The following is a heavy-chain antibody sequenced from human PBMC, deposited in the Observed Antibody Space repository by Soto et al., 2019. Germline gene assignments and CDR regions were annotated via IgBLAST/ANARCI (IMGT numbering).Heavy chain of an antibody. CDR1: GYSYTSYW. CDR2: IYPGDSDT. Sequence: GEALKISCKGSGYSYTSYWIGWVRQMPGKGLEWMGIIYPGDSDTRYSPSFQGQVTISADKSISTAYLQWSSLKASDTAMYYCARHGIAAAGNSMGAFDIWGQGTMVTV. V-gene: IGHV5-51*01. CDR3: ARHGIAAAGNSMGAFDI. J-gene: IGHJ3*02. D-gene: IGHD6-13*01.